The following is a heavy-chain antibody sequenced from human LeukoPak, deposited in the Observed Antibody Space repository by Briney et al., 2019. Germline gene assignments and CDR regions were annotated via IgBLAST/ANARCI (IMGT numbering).Heavy chain of an antibody. V-gene: IGHV4-4*02. CDR2: IYHSGST. J-gene: IGHJ4*02. CDR3: ARWWWGYDKYIDY. Sequence: PSETLSLTCAVSGGSISSSSWWSWVRQPPGKGLEWIGEIYHSGSTNYNPSLKSRVTISVDKSKNQFSLKLSSVTAADTAVYYCARWWWGYDKYIDYWGQGTLVTVSS. CDR1: GGSISSSSW. D-gene: IGHD5-12*01.